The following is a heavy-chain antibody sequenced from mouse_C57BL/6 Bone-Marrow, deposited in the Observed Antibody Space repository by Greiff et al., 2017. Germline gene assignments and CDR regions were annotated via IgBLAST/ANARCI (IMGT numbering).Heavy chain of an antibody. CDR1: GYSITSGYY. D-gene: IGHD1-1*01. Sequence: ESGPGLVKPSQSLSLTCSVTGYSITSGYYWNWIRQFPGNKLEWMGYISYDGSNNYNPSLKNRISITRDTSKNQFFLKLNSVTTEDAATYYCARVTVVALDYWGQGTTLTVSS. V-gene: IGHV3-6*01. CDR3: ARVTVVALDY. CDR2: ISYDGSN. J-gene: IGHJ2*01.